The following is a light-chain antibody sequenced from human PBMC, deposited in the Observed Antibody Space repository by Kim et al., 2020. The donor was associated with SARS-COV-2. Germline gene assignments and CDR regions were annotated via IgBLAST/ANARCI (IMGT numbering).Light chain of an antibody. V-gene: IGLV1-51*01. J-gene: IGLJ2*01. CDR3: GTWDSTLIAGI. Sequence: GQKVTISCSGSSSNIGNNYVAWYQQLPGTAPTLLSYDNNKRPSGIPDRFSASTSGTPATLTITGLQAGDEADYYCGTWDSTLIAGIFGGGTKVTVL. CDR2: DNN. CDR1: SSNIGNNY.